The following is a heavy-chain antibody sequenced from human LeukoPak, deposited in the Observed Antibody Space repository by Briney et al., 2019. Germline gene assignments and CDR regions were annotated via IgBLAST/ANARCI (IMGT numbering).Heavy chain of an antibody. CDR2: IAYDGSHK. Sequence: PGRSLRLSCAASGFTFSKYAFHWVRQAPGKGLEWVAIIAYDGSHKYYADSVKGRFSISRDNSNNTVLLQMNSLRAEDTAVYYCARDMQHLVHSFDYWGQGTLVTVSS. D-gene: IGHD6-13*01. J-gene: IGHJ4*02. CDR3: ARDMQHLVHSFDY. V-gene: IGHV3-30-3*01. CDR1: GFTFSKYA.